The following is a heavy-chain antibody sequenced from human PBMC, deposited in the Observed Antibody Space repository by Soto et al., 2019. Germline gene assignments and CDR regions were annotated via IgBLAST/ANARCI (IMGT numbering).Heavy chain of an antibody. V-gene: IGHV3-30-3*01. CDR1: GFTFSSYA. Sequence: PGGSLRLSCAAPGFTFSSYAMHWVRQAPGKGLEWVAVISYDGSNKYYADSVKGRFTISRDNSKNTLYLQMNSLRAEDTAVYYCARDSRWYYFDYWGQGTLVTVSS. CDR2: ISYDGSNK. J-gene: IGHJ4*02. CDR3: ARDSRWYYFDY. D-gene: IGHD2-15*01.